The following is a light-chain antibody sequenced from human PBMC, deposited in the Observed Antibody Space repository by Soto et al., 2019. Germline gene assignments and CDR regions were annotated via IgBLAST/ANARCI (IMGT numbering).Light chain of an antibody. J-gene: IGLJ1*01. CDR1: SSDIGDYNF. Sequence: QSVLTQPPSASGSPGQSVTVSCTGSSSDIGDYNFVSWYQQHPGTPPQLVISEVTKRPSGVPDRFSGSKSANTASLTVSGLQAEDEAVYYCSSHAGGGKFVFGTGTKVTVL. CDR2: EVT. CDR3: SSHAGGGKFV. V-gene: IGLV2-8*01.